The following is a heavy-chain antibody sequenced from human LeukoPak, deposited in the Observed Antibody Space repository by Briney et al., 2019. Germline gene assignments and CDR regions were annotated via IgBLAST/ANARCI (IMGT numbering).Heavy chain of an antibody. Sequence: GESLTISCKGSGYSFTSYWIGWVRQMPGKGLEWMGIIYPGDSDTRYSPSFQGQVTISADKSISTAYLQWNSLKASDTAMYYCARDGGDCSSTSCYISAPDYWGQGTLVTVSS. CDR2: IYPGDSDT. V-gene: IGHV5-51*03. D-gene: IGHD2-2*02. CDR1: GYSFTSYW. CDR3: ARDGGDCSSTSCYISAPDY. J-gene: IGHJ4*02.